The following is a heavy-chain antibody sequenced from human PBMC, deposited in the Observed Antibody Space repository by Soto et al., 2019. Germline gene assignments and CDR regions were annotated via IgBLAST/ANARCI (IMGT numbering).Heavy chain of an antibody. Sequence: PSETLSLTCTVSGGSISSYYWSWIRQPPGKGLEWIGYIYYSGSTNYNPSLKSRVTISVDTSKNQFSLKLSSVTAADTAVYYCARWGITMVRDYGMDVWGQRTTVTVSS. D-gene: IGHD3-10*01. CDR3: ARWGITMVRDYGMDV. J-gene: IGHJ6*02. CDR1: GGSISSYY. V-gene: IGHV4-59*01. CDR2: IYYSGST.